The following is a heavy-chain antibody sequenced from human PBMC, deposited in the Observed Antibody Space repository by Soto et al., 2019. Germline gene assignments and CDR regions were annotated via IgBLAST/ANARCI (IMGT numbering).Heavy chain of an antibody. CDR1: GGSISSSNW. CDR3: ARGTYSSWRMNYYYYGMDV. Sequence: PSETLSLTCAFSGGSISSSNWWIWVRQPPGKGLEWIGEIYHSGSTNYNPSLKSRVTISVDKSKNQFSLKLSSVTAADTAVYYCARGTYSSWRMNYYYYGMDVWGQGTTVTVSS. J-gene: IGHJ6*02. D-gene: IGHD6-13*01. CDR2: IYHSGST. V-gene: IGHV4-4*02.